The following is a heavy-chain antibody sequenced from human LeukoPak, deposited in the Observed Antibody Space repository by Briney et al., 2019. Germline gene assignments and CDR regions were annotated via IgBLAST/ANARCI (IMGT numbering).Heavy chain of an antibody. CDR1: GFTFSSYW. D-gene: IGHD3-10*01. J-gene: IGHJ4*02. Sequence: PGGSLRLSCAASGFTFSSYWMHWVRQAPGKGLVRVSHINSDGSKTDYADSAKGRFTISRDNAKNTLYLQMNSLRAEDTAVYYCARDPPSGISMDQWGQGTLVSVSS. CDR3: ARDPPSGISMDQ. V-gene: IGHV3-74*01. CDR2: INSDGSKT.